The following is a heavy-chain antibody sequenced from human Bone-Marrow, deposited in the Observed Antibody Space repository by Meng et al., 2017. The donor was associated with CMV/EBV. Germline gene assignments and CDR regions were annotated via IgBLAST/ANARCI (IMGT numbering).Heavy chain of an antibody. CDR1: GFTFDDYA. J-gene: IGHJ6*02. Sequence: SLKISCAASGFTFDDYAMHWVRQAPGKGLEWVSGIGWNSGSIGYADSVKGRFTISRDNAKNTLKLQMNTLRAEDTAVYYCARVSTSWYYYCRIDAWGQGTTVTVSS. D-gene: IGHD6-13*01. CDR3: ARVSTSWYYYCRIDA. CDR2: IGWNSGSI. V-gene: IGHV3-9*01.